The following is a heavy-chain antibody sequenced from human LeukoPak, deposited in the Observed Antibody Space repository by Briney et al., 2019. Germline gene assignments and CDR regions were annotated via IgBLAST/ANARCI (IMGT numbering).Heavy chain of an antibody. D-gene: IGHD3-22*01. J-gene: IGHJ4*02. V-gene: IGHV3-48*02. CDR1: GFTFSSYS. CDR2: ISSSSSTI. Sequence: GGSLRLSCAASGFTFSSYSMNWVRQAPGKGLEWVSYISSSSSTIYYADSVKGRFTISRDNAKNSPYLQMNSLRDEDTAVYYCARGDYDSSGYPVDYWGQGTLVTVSS. CDR3: ARGDYDSSGYPVDY.